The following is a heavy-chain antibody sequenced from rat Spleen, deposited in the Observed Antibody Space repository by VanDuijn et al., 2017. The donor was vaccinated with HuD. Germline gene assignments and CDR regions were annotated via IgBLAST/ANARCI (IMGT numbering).Heavy chain of an antibody. CDR2: IWTGGTT. CDR3: ARWGDY. V-gene: IGHV2-30*01. CDR1: GFSLTSYN. J-gene: IGHJ3*01. Sequence: QVQLKESGPGLVQPSQTLSLTCTVSGFSLTSYNVHWVRQPTGKGLEWMGIIWTGGTTEYNSVLKSRLSISRDTSKSQVFLKMNSLQTEDTAMYFCARWGDYWGQGTLVTVSS.